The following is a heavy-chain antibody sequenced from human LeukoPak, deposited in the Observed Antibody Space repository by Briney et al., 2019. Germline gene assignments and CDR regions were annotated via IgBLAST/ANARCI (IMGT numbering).Heavy chain of an antibody. CDR3: TRQECSGGSCSYVDY. D-gene: IGHD2-15*01. CDR1: GYTFTGYY. V-gene: IGHV3-73*01. CDR2: IRSKPNSYTT. J-gene: IGHJ4*02. Sequence: ASVKVSCKASGYTFTGYYMHWVRQASGKGLEWVGLIRSKPNSYTTVYAASVKGRFTISRDDSKNTAYLQMNSLKAEDTAVYYCTRQECSGGSCSYVDYWGQGTLVTVSS.